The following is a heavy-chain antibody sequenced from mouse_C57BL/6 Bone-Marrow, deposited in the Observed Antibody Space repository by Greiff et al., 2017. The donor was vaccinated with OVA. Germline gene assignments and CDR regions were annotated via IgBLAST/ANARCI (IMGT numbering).Heavy chain of an antibody. CDR2: IWSGGST. CDR1: GFSLTSYG. Sequence: VKVVESGPGLVQPSQSLSITCTVSGFSLTSYGVHWVRQSPGKGLEWLGVIWSGGSTDYNAAFISRLSISKDNSKSQVFFKMNSLQADDTAIYYCARKRYYGSSFAYWGQGTLVTVSA. D-gene: IGHD1-1*01. J-gene: IGHJ3*01. CDR3: ARKRYYGSSFAY. V-gene: IGHV2-2*01.